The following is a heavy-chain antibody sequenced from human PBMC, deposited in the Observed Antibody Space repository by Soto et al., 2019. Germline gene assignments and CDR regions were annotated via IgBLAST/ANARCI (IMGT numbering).Heavy chain of an antibody. J-gene: IGHJ4*02. CDR2: INPSNST. V-gene: IGHV1-46*03. CDR3: ATVYCSGGSYYSIDY. Sequence: ASVKVSCKASGYTFTSYYMHWVRQAPGQGLEWMGIINPSNSTSYAQKFQGRVTMTRDTSTSTVYMELSSLRSEDTAVYYCATVYCSGGSYYSIDYWGRG. CDR1: GYTFTSYY. D-gene: IGHD2-15*01.